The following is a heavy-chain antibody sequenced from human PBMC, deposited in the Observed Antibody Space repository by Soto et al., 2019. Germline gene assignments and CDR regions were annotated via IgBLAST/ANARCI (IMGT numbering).Heavy chain of an antibody. V-gene: IGHV3-33*01. D-gene: IGHD5-12*01. CDR2: IWYDGSNK. CDR1: GFTFSSYG. Sequence: GGSLRLSCAASGFTFSSYGMHWVRQAPGKGLEWVAVIWYDGSNKYYADSVKGRFTISRDNSKNTLYLQMNSLRAEDTAVYYCARLGGGYDSYYYYYYMDVWGKGTTVTVSS. CDR3: ARLGGGYDSYYYYYYMDV. J-gene: IGHJ6*03.